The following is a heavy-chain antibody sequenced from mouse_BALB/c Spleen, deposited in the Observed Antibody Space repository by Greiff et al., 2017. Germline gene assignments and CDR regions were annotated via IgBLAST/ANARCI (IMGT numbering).Heavy chain of an antibody. D-gene: IGHD1-1*01. J-gene: IGHJ2*01. V-gene: IGHV5-17*02. CDR2: ISSGSSTI. CDR1: GFTFSSFG. CDR3: ARPYYGSSYYFDY. Sequence: EVQLFESGGGLVQPGGSRKLSCAASGFTFSSFGMHWVRQAPEKGLEWVAYISSGSSTIYYADTVKGRFTISRDNPKNTLFLQMTSLRSEDTAMYYCARPYYGSSYYFDYWGQGTTLTVSS.